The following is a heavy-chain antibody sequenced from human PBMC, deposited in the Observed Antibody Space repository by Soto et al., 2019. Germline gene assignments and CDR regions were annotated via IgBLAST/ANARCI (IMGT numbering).Heavy chain of an antibody. V-gene: IGHV4-31*03. CDR3: ARGLRYFDWFYGAFDY. J-gene: IGHJ4*02. Sequence: QVQLQESGPGLVKPSQTLSLTCTVSGGSISSGGYYWSWIRQHPGKGLEWIGYIYYSGSTYYNPSRKSRVTISVDTSKNQFSLKLSSVTAADTAVYYCARGLRYFDWFYGAFDYWGQGTLVTVSS. D-gene: IGHD3-9*01. CDR2: IYYSGST. CDR1: GGSISSGGYY.